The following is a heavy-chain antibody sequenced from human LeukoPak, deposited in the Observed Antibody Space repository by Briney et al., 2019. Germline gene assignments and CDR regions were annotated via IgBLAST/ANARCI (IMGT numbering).Heavy chain of an antibody. J-gene: IGHJ4*02. CDR3: AKDRGPYYDSSGYYDY. V-gene: IGHV3-23*01. CDR2: ISGSGGST. Sequence: GGSLRLSCAASGFTFSSYAMSWVRQAPGKGLEWVLAISGSGGSTYYADSVKGQFTISRDNSKNTLYLQMNSLRAEDTAVYYCAKDRGPYYDSSGYYDYWGQGTLVTVSS. D-gene: IGHD3-22*01. CDR1: GFTFSSYA.